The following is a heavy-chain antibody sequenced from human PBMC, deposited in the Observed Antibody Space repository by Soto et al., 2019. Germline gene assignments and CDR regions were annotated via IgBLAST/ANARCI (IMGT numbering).Heavy chain of an antibody. V-gene: IGHV5-51*01. CDR3: ARLPRDCNKTSCYYADH. CDR1: GYDFNTNW. CDR2: MYPGDSDT. Sequence: GESLKISCRGSGYDFNTNWFGWVRQVPGRGVEWVGIMYPGDSDTRLLPSLQVHVTLSADVTVSTAFLQWRSLKTSDSGMYFCARLPRDCNKTSCYYADHWVERTSVTVSS. D-gene: IGHD3-22*01. J-gene: IGHJ4*02.